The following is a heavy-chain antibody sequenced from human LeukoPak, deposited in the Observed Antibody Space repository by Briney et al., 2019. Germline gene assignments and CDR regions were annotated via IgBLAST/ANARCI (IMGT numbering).Heavy chain of an antibody. CDR2: IYSGGTT. D-gene: IGHD3-16*02. J-gene: IGHJ4*02. Sequence: GGSLRLSCAASGFTVSSNYMSWVRQAPRKGLQWVSVIYSGGTTYYADSVKGRFTISRDNSNNTLCLQMNSLRAEDTAVYYCAGGGSNRRFDFWGQGTLVTVSS. CDR3: AGGGSNRRFDF. V-gene: IGHV3-53*01. CDR1: GFTVSSNY.